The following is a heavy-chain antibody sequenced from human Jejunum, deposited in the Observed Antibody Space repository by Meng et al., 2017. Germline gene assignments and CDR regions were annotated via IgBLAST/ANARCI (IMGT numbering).Heavy chain of an antibody. D-gene: IGHD4-11*01. J-gene: IGHJ6*01. CDR2: ISWNGGST. V-gene: IGHV3-43D*03. Sequence: GESLKISCAASGFTFDEYAMHWVRQAPGKGLEWVSLISWNGGSTYYADSVKGRFTISRDNSKNSLYLQMYGLRAADSALYYCAKASQSKNNYYGMDVWGQGNTV. CDR3: AKASQSKNNYYGMDV. CDR1: GFTFDEYA.